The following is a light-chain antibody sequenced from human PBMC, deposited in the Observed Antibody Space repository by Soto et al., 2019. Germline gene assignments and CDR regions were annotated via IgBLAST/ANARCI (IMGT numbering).Light chain of an antibody. CDR2: KAS. CDR1: QSVGSW. CDR3: QQYARYPWT. V-gene: IGKV1-5*03. Sequence: DIQMTQSPSTLSASVGDRVTITCRASQSVGSWLAWHQQKPGRAPKVLVYKASSLQSGVPSRFSASRSGTGFTLTISSVHPDDAAIYFCQQYARYPWTFGQGTRVEIK. J-gene: IGKJ1*01.